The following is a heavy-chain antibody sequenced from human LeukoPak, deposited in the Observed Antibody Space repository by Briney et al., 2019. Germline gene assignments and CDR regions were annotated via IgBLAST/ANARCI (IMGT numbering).Heavy chain of an antibody. J-gene: IGHJ4*02. Sequence: SVKVSCKASGGTFSSYAISWVRQAPGQGLEWMGRIIPIFGTANYAQKFQGRVTITTDESTSAAYMELSSLRSEDTAVYYCARDLGGRGDYWGQGTLVTVSS. V-gene: IGHV1-69*05. D-gene: IGHD2-15*01. CDR3: ARDLGGRGDY. CDR2: IIPIFGTA. CDR1: GGTFSSYA.